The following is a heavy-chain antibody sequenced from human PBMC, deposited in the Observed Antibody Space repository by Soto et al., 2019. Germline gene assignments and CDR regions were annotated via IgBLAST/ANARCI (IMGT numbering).Heavy chain of an antibody. CDR1: GFSVSNTY. CDR2: IYRGIAT. V-gene: IGHV3-53*01. D-gene: IGHD1-26*01. Sequence: PGGSLRLSCAVSGFSVSNTYMSWVRQAPGKGLEWVSVIYRGIATHYADSVKGRFTISRDNSKSTVYLELNNLSAEDTAVYHCAKNQGVELVPLATVDWFDPWCQGSVVTVSS. CDR3: AKNQGVELVPLATVDWFDP. J-gene: IGHJ5*02.